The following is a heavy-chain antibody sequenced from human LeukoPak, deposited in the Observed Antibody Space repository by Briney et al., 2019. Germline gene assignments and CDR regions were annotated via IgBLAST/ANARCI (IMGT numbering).Heavy chain of an antibody. CDR2: INPNSGGT. V-gene: IGHV1-2*02. Sequence: ASVKVSCKASGYTFTGYYMHWVRQAPGQGLEWMGWINPNSGGTNHAQKFQGRVTMTRDTSISTAYMELSRLRSDDTAVYYCARDSRFQYYYDSSGSGTPDAFDIWGQGTMVTVSS. CDR1: GYTFTGYY. CDR3: ARDSRFQYYYDSSGSGTPDAFDI. J-gene: IGHJ3*02. D-gene: IGHD3-22*01.